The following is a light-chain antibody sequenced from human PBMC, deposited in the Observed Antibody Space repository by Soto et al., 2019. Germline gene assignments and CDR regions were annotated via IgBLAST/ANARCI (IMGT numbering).Light chain of an antibody. CDR2: EDN. Sequence: NFMLTQPHSVSESPGKTVTISCTRSSGSIASNYVQWYQQSPGSAPTTVIYEDNQRPSGVPDRFSGSIDSSSNSASLTIFGLKTEDEADYYCQSYDSAEAVFGGGTQLTVL. J-gene: IGLJ7*01. CDR1: SGSIASNY. V-gene: IGLV6-57*03. CDR3: QSYDSAEAV.